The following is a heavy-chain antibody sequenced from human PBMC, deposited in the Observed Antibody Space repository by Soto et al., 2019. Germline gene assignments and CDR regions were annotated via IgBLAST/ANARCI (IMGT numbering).Heavy chain of an antibody. D-gene: IGHD3-10*01. CDR1: GYTFTSYD. CDR3: ARIITMVRGVIPLYYYYGMDV. J-gene: IGHJ6*02. CDR2: MNPNSGNT. Sequence: QVQLVQSGAEVKKPGASVKVSCKASGYTFTSYDINWVRQATGQGLEWMGWMNPNSGNTGYAQKFQGRVTMTRNTSISTAYMELSSLRSEDTAVYYCARIITMVRGVIPLYYYYGMDVWGQGTTVTVSS. V-gene: IGHV1-8*01.